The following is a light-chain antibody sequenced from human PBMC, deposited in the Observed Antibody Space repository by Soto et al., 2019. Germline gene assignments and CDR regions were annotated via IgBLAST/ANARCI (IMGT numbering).Light chain of an antibody. CDR1: SSNIGNNY. CDR2: ENN. V-gene: IGLV1-51*02. CDR3: GTWDSSLSAAV. J-gene: IGLJ7*01. Sequence: QSVLTQPPSVSAAPGQKVTISCSGSSSNIGNNYVSWYQQLPGTAPKLLIYENNKRPSGIPDRFSGSKSGTSATLGITGXXXXXXADYYCGTWDSSLSAAVFGGGTQLTVL.